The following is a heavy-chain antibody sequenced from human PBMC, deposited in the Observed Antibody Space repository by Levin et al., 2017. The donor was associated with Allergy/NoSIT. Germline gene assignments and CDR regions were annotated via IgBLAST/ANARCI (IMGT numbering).Heavy chain of an antibody. J-gene: IGHJ6*02. V-gene: IGHV3-7*01. D-gene: IGHD2/OR15-2a*01. Sequence: GESLKISCAASGFTFSSNWMSWVRQAPGKGLEWVANIKRDGSEKYYVDSVKGRFTISRDNAKYSLYLQMDSLRVEDTGVFYCARGRGFFYYYVVDVWGQGTTVTVSS. CDR3: ARGRGFFYYYVVDV. CDR2: IKRDGSEK. CDR1: GFTFSSNW.